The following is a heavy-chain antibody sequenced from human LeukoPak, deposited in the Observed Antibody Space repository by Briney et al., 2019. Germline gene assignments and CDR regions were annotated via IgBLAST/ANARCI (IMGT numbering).Heavy chain of an antibody. D-gene: IGHD3-16*02. J-gene: IGHJ6*04. Sequence: SETLSLTCAVYGGSFSGYYWGWIRQPPGKGLEWIGEINHSGSTNYNPSLKSRVTISVDTSKNQFSLKLSSVTAADTAVYYCARDVYDYVWGSYRQYGMDVWGKGTTVTVSS. CDR2: INHSGST. V-gene: IGHV4-34*01. CDR1: GGSFSGYY. CDR3: ARDVYDYVWGSYRQYGMDV.